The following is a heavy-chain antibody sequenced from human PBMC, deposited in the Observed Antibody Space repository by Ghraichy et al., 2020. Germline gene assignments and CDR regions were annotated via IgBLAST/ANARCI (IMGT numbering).Heavy chain of an antibody. CDR1: GGSISSYY. CDR3: ARDKESYDILTGFYGMDV. CDR2: IYYSGST. D-gene: IGHD3-9*01. V-gene: IGHV4-59*01. Sequence: SETLSLTCTVSGGSISSYYWSWIRQPPGKGLEWIGYIYYSGSTNYNPSLKSRVTISVDTSKNQFSLKLSSVTAADTAVYYCARDKESYDILTGFYGMDVWGQGTTVTVSS. J-gene: IGHJ6*02.